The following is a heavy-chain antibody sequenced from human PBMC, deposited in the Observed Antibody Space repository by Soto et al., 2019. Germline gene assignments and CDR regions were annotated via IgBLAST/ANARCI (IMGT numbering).Heavy chain of an antibody. CDR3: AKDREYYYDSGSYSTPDY. V-gene: IGHV3-30*18. J-gene: IGHJ4*02. D-gene: IGHD3-10*01. CDR2: ISYDGSNK. CDR1: GFTFSNYG. Sequence: GGSLRLSCAASGFTFSNYGMHWVRQAPGKGLEWVAVISYDGSNKYYADSVKGRFTISRDNSKNTLYLQMNSLRAEDTAVYYCAKDREYYYDSGSYSTPDYWGQGTLVTVSS.